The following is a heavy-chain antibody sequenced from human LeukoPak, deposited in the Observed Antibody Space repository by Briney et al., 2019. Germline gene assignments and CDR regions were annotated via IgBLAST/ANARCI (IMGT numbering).Heavy chain of an antibody. J-gene: IGHJ3*02. CDR3: STGSGHALDI. D-gene: IGHD3-10*01. Sequence: GGSLRLSCAASGFTFSSYWMHWVRQVPGKGLVWVSRINSDGSSTSYADSVKGRFTISRDNAKNTLEVQMNSLRTEITAVYYGSTGSGHALDIWGRGTMVTVSS. CDR2: INSDGSST. V-gene: IGHV3-74*01. CDR1: GFTFSSYW.